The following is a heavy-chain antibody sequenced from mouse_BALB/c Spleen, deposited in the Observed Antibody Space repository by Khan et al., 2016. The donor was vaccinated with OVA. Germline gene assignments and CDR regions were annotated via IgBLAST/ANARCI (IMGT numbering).Heavy chain of an antibody. CDR3: ARQNYDGYALDY. CDR1: GYSITSNYA. Sequence: VQLQQSGPSLVKPSQSLSLTCTVTGYSITSNYAWSWIRQFPGSKLEWMGYISYSGATNYNPSLKSRISVTRDTSENQFFLQLNSVTTEDTATYFCARQNYDGYALDYWGQGTSVTVSS. D-gene: IGHD2-4*01. J-gene: IGHJ4*01. CDR2: ISYSGAT. V-gene: IGHV3-2*02.